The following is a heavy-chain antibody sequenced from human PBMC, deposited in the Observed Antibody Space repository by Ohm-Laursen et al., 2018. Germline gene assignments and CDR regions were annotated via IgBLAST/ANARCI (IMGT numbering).Heavy chain of an antibody. J-gene: IGHJ5*02. CDR2: IYYSGST. V-gene: IGHV4-59*01. CDR3: ARDQSGYDFSEVGYNWFDP. D-gene: IGHD3/OR15-3a*01. CDR1: GASISSYY. Sequence: SETLSLTCTVSGASISSYYWSWIRQPPGKGLEWIGYIYYSGSTNYNPSLKSRVTISVDTSKNQFSLKLSSVIAADTAVYYCARDQSGYDFSEVGYNWFDPWGQGTLVTVSS.